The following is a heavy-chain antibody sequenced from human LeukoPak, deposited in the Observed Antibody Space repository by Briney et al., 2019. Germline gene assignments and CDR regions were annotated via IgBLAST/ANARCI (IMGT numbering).Heavy chain of an antibody. CDR3: AREHYDFWSGLAPSDWFDP. CDR2: IYHSGST. J-gene: IGHJ5*02. CDR1: GGSISSGGYY. D-gene: IGHD3-3*01. V-gene: IGHV4-30-2*01. Sequence: SETLSLTCTVSGGSISSGGYYWSWIRQPPGKGLEWIGYIYHSGSTYYNPSLKSRVTISVDRSKNQFSLKLSSVTAADTAVYYCAREHYDFWSGLAPSDWFDPWGQGTLVTVSS.